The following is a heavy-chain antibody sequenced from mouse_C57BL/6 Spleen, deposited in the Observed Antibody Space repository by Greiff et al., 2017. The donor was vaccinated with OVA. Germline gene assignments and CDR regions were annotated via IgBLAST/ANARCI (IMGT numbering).Heavy chain of an antibody. D-gene: IGHD2-12*01. V-gene: IGHV1-55*01. CDR3: AREGAFTKGFAY. CDR2: IYPGSGST. J-gene: IGHJ3*01. Sequence: QVQLQQPGAELVKPGASVKMSCKASGYTFTSYWITWVKQRPGQGLEWIGDIYPGSGSTNYNEKFKSKATLTVDTSSSTAYMQLSSLTSEDSAVYYWAREGAFTKGFAYWGQGTLVTVSA. CDR1: GYTFTSYW.